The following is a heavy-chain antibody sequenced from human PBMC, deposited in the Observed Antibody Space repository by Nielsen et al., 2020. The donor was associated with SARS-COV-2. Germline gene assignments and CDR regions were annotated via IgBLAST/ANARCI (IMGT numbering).Heavy chain of an antibody. D-gene: IGHD6-13*01. V-gene: IGHV3-73*01. CDR3: TRHDGISCS. CDR1: GFTFSGSA. CDR2: IRSKANSYAT. J-gene: IGHJ5*02. Sequence: GESLKISCAASGFTFSGSAMHWVRQASGKGLEWVGRIRSKANSYATAYAASVKGRFTISRDDSKNTAYLQMNSLKTEDTAVYYCTRHDGISCSWGLGTLVTVSS.